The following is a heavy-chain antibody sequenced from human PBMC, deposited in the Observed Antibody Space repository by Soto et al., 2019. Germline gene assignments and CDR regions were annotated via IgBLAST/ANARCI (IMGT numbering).Heavy chain of an antibody. CDR2: ISGGGDST. J-gene: IGHJ4*02. V-gene: IGHV3-23*01. CDR3: AKRSLTPAAMKSPFDY. D-gene: IGHD2-2*01. Sequence: EVQLLESGGGLVQPGGSLRLSCAASGFTFSNYAMSWVRQAPGKGLEWVSTISGGGDSTYYADSVKGRFTISRDNSKNTLHLQVNSLRAEDTAAYYCAKRSLTPAAMKSPFDYWGQGTLVTVSS. CDR1: GFTFSNYA.